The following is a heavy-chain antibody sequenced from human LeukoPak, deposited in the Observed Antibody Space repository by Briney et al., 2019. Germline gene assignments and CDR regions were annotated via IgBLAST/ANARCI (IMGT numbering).Heavy chain of an antibody. CDR3: AIQTRAAAGREYYYYYMDA. D-gene: IGHD6-13*01. CDR2: ISAYNGNT. V-gene: IGHV1-18*01. Sequence: GASVKVSCKASGYTFTSYGISWVRQAPGQGLEWMGWISAYNGNTNYAQKLQGRVTMATDTSTSTAYMELRSLRSDDTAVYYCAIQTRAAAGREYYYYYMDAWGKGTTVTVSS. J-gene: IGHJ6*03. CDR1: GYTFTSYG.